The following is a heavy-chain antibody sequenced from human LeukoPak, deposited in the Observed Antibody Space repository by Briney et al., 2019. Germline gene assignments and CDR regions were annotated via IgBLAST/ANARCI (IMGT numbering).Heavy chain of an antibody. CDR2: MNPNSGNT. V-gene: IGHV1-8*01. D-gene: IGHD6-13*01. Sequence: ASVKVSCKASGYTFTSYDINWVRQATGQGLEWMGWMNPNSGNTGYAQKFQGRVTMTRNTSISTAYMELSSLRSEDTAVYYCAGGGQELVRSYYMDVWGKGTTVTISS. CDR1: GYTFTSYD. J-gene: IGHJ6*03. CDR3: AGGGQELVRSYYMDV.